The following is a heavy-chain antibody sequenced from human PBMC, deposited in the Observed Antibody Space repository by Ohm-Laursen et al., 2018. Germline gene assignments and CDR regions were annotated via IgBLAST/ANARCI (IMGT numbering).Heavy chain of an antibody. CDR3: AKGYYHGMDV. V-gene: IGHV1-46*01. J-gene: IGHJ6*02. CDR1: GYTFTSHY. CDR2: INPSGGST. Sequence: ASVKVSCKASGYTFTSHYMHWVRRAPGQGLEWMAKINPSGGSTSYAQKFQGRVTMTRDTSTSTVYMDLSSLRSEDTAVYYCAKGYYHGMDVWGQGTTVTVSS.